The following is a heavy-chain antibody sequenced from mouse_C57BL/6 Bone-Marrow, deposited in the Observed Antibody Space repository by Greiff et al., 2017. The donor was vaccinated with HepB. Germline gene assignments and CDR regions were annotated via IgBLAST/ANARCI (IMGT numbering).Heavy chain of an antibody. CDR1: GYSITSGYY. J-gene: IGHJ3*01. CDR3: ARGGGNYGFAY. D-gene: IGHD2-1*01. CDR2: ISYDGSN. V-gene: IGHV3-6*01. Sequence: DVKLQESGPGLVKPSQSLSLTCSVTGYSITSGYYWNWIRQFPGNKLEWMGYISYDGSNNYNPSLKNRISITRDTSKNQFFLKLNSVTTEDTATYYCARGGGNYGFAYWGQGTLVTVSA.